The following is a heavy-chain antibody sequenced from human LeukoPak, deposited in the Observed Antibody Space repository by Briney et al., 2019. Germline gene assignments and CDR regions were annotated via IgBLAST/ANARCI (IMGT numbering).Heavy chain of an antibody. V-gene: IGHV3-30*02. CDR1: GFTFSDYG. Sequence: PGGSLRLSCAASGFTFSDYGMHWVRQAPGKGLEWVAFLQFDGSNKNYGDSVKGRFTISRDNSKHTLYLQMNNLRSEDTAVYYCAKDRGSSVYVEPLDYWGQGTLVSVSS. D-gene: IGHD5/OR15-5a*01. CDR3: AKDRGSSVYVEPLDY. J-gene: IGHJ4*02. CDR2: LQFDGSNK.